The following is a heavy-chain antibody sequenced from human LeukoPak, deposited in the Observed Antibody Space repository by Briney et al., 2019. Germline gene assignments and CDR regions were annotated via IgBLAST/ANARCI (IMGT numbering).Heavy chain of an antibody. CDR2: ISSSSSTI. J-gene: IGHJ2*01. V-gene: IGHV3-48*04. CDR3: ARDMYYYDSSGYYSYWYFDL. Sequence: GGSLRLSCAASGFTFSSYSMNWVRQAPGKGLEWVSYISSSSSTIYYADSVKGRFTISRDNAKNSLYLQMNSLRAEDTAVYYCARDMYYYDSSGYYSYWYFDLWGRGTLVTVSS. CDR1: GFTFSSYS. D-gene: IGHD3-22*01.